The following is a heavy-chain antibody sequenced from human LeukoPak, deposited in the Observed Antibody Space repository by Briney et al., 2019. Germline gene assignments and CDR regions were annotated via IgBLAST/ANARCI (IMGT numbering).Heavy chain of an antibody. Sequence: SSETLSLTCTVSGGSISSSSYYWGWIRQPPGKGLEWIGSIYYSGSTYYDPPLKSRVTISVDTSKNQFSLKLSSVTAADTAVYYCARSYSFGELPAFDYWGQGTLVTVSS. J-gene: IGHJ4*02. CDR3: ARSYSFGELPAFDY. CDR1: GGSISSSSYY. D-gene: IGHD3-10*01. CDR2: IYYSGST. V-gene: IGHV4-39*01.